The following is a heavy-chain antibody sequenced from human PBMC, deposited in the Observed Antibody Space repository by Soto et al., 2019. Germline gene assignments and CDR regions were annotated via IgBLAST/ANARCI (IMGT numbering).Heavy chain of an antibody. D-gene: IGHD2-15*01. CDR1: GYTFTSYG. Sequence: GASVKVSCKASGYTFTSYGISWVRQAPGQGLEWMGWISPYNGNTNYAQKLQGRVTMTTDTSTSTAYMELRSLRSDDTAVYYCARLKCGGGNCPFDYWGQETLVTVSS. CDR3: ARLKCGGGNCPFDY. J-gene: IGHJ4*02. V-gene: IGHV1-18*01. CDR2: ISPYNGNT.